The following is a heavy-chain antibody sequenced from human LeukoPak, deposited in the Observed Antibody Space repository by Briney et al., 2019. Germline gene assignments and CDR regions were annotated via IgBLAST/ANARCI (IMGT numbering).Heavy chain of an antibody. Sequence: SETLSLTCTVSGGSISSGGYYWSCLRHHPGKDLEWIGYIYYSGSTYYNPSLKSRVTILVDTSKNQFSLKLSSVTAADTAVYYCASPIKHGSGRFHWYFDLWGRGTLVTVSS. D-gene: IGHD3-10*01. CDR2: IYYSGST. CDR3: ASPIKHGSGRFHWYFDL. CDR1: GGSISSGGYY. J-gene: IGHJ2*01. V-gene: IGHV4-31*03.